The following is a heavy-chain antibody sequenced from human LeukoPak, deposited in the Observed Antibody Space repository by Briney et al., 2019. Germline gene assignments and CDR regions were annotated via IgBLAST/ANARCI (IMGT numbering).Heavy chain of an antibody. V-gene: IGHV4-38-2*02. D-gene: IGHD3-10*01. J-gene: IGHJ4*02. CDR1: GYSISSGYY. CDR2: IYHSGST. CDR3: ARVRGSGSYYSFDY. Sequence: PSETLSLTCTVSGYSISSGYYWGWIRQPPGKGLEWIGSIYHSGSTYYNPSLKSRVTISVDTSKNQFSLKLSSVTAADTAVYYCARVRGSGSYYSFDYWGQGTLVTVSS.